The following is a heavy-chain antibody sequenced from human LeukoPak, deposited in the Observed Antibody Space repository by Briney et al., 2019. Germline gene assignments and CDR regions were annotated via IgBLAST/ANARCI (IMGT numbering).Heavy chain of an antibody. CDR3: ARKGEGAFDI. CDR1: GFTFSMYA. D-gene: IGHD3-16*01. Sequence: QAGGSLRLSCAASGFTFSMYALHWVRQAPGKGLEWVAVISFDGSNADYADSVKGRFTISRDNSKNTLFLQMNSLRAEDTAVYYCARKGEGAFDIWGQGTMVTVSS. CDR2: ISFDGSNA. V-gene: IGHV3-30*01. J-gene: IGHJ3*02.